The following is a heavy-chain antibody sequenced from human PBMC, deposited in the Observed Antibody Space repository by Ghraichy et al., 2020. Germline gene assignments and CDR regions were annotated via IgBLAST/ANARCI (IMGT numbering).Heavy chain of an antibody. D-gene: IGHD3-22*01. CDR3: ARDHDSSGSNYYYYGMDV. V-gene: IGHV3-30*04. CDR1: GFTFSSYA. Sequence: GGSLRLSCAASGFTFSSYAMHWVRQAPGKGLEWVAVISYDGSNKYYADSVKGRFTISRDNSKNTLYLQMNSLRAEDTAVYYCARDHDSSGSNYYYYGMDVWGQGTTVTVSS. CDR2: ISYDGSNK. J-gene: IGHJ6*02.